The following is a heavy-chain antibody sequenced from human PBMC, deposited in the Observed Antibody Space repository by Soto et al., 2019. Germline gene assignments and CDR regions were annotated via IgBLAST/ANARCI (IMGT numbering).Heavy chain of an antibody. D-gene: IGHD2-8*01. Sequence: QVQLVESGGGVVQPGRSLRLSCAASGFSFSTYGMHWVRQAPGKGLEWVAVIWYDGSNKYYADSVKGRFTISRDNSKNTLQLQMKSLRAEDTAVYYCARDGCTRGVCYPEDYYYVMDVWGKGTTVTGSS. J-gene: IGHJ6*04. CDR1: GFSFSTYG. CDR3: ARDGCTRGVCYPEDYYYVMDV. CDR2: IWYDGSNK. V-gene: IGHV3-33*01.